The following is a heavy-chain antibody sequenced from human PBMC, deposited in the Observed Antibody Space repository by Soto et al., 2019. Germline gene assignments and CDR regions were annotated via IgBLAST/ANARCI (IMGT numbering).Heavy chain of an antibody. CDR2: ISAYNGNT. J-gene: IGHJ3*02. CDR1: RDSITSSC. D-gene: IGHD3-22*01. CDR3: ARTPSDYYDSSGYYTIGAFDI. Sequence: SAKATSEERRDSITSSCIRWPQHSPEKVLEWMGWISAYNGNTNYAQKLQGRVTMTTDTSTSTAYMELRSLRSDDTAVYYCARTPSDYYDSSGYYTIGAFDIWGKGTMVTVSS. V-gene: IGHV1-18*01.